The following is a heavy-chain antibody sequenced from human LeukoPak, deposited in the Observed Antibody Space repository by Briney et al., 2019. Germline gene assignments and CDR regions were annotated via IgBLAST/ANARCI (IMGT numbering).Heavy chain of an antibody. CDR1: GYTFASYE. Sequence: ASVKVSCKASGYTFASYEINWVRQATGQGLEWVGWVNPITGDAAYAQKFQGRLTMTWNTSISTAYMELSSLKSEDTAVYYCAREGNYYDSSGYYLDYWGQGTLVTVSS. D-gene: IGHD3-22*01. V-gene: IGHV1-8*01. J-gene: IGHJ4*02. CDR3: AREGNYYDSSGYYLDY. CDR2: VNPITGDA.